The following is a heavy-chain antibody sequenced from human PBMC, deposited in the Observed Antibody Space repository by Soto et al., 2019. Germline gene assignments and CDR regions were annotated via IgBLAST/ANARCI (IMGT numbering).Heavy chain of an antibody. D-gene: IGHD5-18*01. CDR3: ARLLYSYGPFDY. V-gene: IGHV5-51*01. Sequence: EEQSHGESLKISCKGSGNTFTSYWIGWVRQVPGKGLEWMGIIFPGDSDTRYSPSFQGQVTMSADNSLSTAYLHWSTLKASDTAIYYCARLLYSYGPFDYWGQGTMVTVSS. CDR1: GNTFTSYW. J-gene: IGHJ4*02. CDR2: IFPGDSDT.